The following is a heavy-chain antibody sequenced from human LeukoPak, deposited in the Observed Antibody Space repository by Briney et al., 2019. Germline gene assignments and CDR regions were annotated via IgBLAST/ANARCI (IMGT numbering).Heavy chain of an antibody. CDR1: GYSFTSYW. J-gene: IGHJ3*02. D-gene: IGHD2-2*01. CDR2: IYPCDSDT. V-gene: IGHV5-51*06. CDR3: ARSCTSTSCYLTDAFDI. Sequence: GESLKISCKGSGYSFTSYWIGWVRQMPGKGLEWMGIIYPCDSDTRYSPSFQCQVTISADKSISTAYLQWSSLKASDTAMYYCARSCTSTSCYLTDAFDIWGQGTMVTVSS.